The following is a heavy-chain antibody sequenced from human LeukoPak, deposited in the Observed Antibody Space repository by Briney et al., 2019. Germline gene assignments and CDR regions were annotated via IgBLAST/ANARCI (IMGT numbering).Heavy chain of an antibody. D-gene: IGHD6-19*01. CDR2: IYHSGST. J-gene: IGHJ6*03. Sequence: SETLSLTCTVSGGSISSYYWGWIRQPPGKGLEWIGSIYHSGSTYYNPSLKSRVTISVDTSKNQFSLKLSSVTAADTAVYYCARVIAVAGPGPYYMDVWGKGTTVTVSS. CDR3: ARVIAVAGPGPYYMDV. V-gene: IGHV4-38-2*02. CDR1: GGSISSYY.